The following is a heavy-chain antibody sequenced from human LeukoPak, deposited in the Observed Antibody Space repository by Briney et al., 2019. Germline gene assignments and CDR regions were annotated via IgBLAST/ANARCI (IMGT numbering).Heavy chain of an antibody. V-gene: IGHV3-7*01. CDR2: IKLDGSES. CDR1: GFTFSSYS. J-gene: IGHJ3*02. CDR3: ARDQSAGALDI. Sequence: GGSLRLSCAASGFTFSSYSMNWVRQAPGKGLEWVANIKLDGSESYYVDSVMGRFMISRDNAKDSLYLQMNSLRVDDTAVYYCARDQSAGALDIWGQGTMVTVS.